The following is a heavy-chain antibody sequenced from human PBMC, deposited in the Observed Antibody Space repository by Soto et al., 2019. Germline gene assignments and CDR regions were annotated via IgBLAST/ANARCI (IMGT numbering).Heavy chain of an antibody. Sequence: GASVKVSCKASGGTFSSYAISWVRQAPGQGLEWMGGIIPIFGTANYAQKFQGRVTITADESTSTAYMELSSLRSEDTAVYYCARAREGAAMDPRYYYYGMDVWGQGTTVTVSS. CDR1: GGTFSSYA. CDR2: IIPIFGTA. J-gene: IGHJ6*02. D-gene: IGHD5-18*01. CDR3: ARAREGAAMDPRYYYYGMDV. V-gene: IGHV1-69*13.